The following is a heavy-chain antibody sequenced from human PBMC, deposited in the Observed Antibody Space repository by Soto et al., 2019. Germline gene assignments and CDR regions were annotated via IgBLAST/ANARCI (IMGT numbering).Heavy chain of an antibody. D-gene: IGHD5-18*01. CDR2: ISYDGSNK. CDR3: ASPLWSPYYYYYGMDV. CDR1: GFTFSSYA. Sequence: QVQLVESGGGVVQPGRSLRLSCAASGFTFSSYAMHWVRQAPGKGLEWVAVISYDGSNKYYADSVKGRFTISRDNSKNTLYLQMNSLRAEDTAVYYCASPLWSPYYYYYGMDVWGQGTTVTVSS. V-gene: IGHV3-30-3*01. J-gene: IGHJ6*02.